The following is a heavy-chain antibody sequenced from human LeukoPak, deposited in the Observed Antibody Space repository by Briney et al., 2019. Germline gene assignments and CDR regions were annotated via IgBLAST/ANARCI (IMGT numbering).Heavy chain of an antibody. CDR1: GFTFSSYE. D-gene: IGHD3-10*01. Sequence: PGGSLRLSCATSGFTFSSYEMNWVRQAPGKGLGRVSYISSSGSTIYYAGSVKGRFTISRDNAKNSLYLQMNSLRAEDTAVYYCARGRFGESPDYWGQGTLVTVSS. J-gene: IGHJ4*02. CDR3: ARGRFGESPDY. V-gene: IGHV3-48*03. CDR2: ISSSGSTI.